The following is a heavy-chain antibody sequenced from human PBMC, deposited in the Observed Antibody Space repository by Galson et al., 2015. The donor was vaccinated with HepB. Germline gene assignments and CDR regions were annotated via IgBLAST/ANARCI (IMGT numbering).Heavy chain of an antibody. V-gene: IGHV3-9*01. J-gene: IGHJ3*01. CDR3: ATNLQYGSGSFYDDAFDL. Sequence: SLRLSCAASGFNFDHYGMHWVRQAPGKGLEGVSGISWNSNSRDYAGSVKGRFTISRDNGNSSLYLQMNSLRAEDTALYSCATNLQYGSGSFYDDAFDLWGQGTLVSVSS. D-gene: IGHD3-10*01. CDR2: ISWNSNSR. CDR1: GFNFDHYG.